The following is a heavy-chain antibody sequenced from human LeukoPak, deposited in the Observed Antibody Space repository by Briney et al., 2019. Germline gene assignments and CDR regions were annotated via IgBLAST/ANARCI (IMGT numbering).Heavy chain of an antibody. CDR1: GFTFSSYW. V-gene: IGHV3-74*01. D-gene: IGHD6-13*01. Sequence: GGSLRLSCAASGFTFSSYWMHWVRQAPGKGLVWVSRINSDGSSTSYADSVKGRFTISRDNFENTLYLQMNSLRAEDTAVYYCAKVDSSSWYWFDPWGQGTLVTVSS. J-gene: IGHJ5*02. CDR2: INSDGSST. CDR3: AKVDSSSWYWFDP.